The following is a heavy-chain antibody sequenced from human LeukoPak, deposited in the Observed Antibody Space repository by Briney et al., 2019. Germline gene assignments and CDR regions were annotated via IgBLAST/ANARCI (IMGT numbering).Heavy chain of an antibody. J-gene: IGHJ4*02. V-gene: IGHV1-69*02. Sequence: VASVKVSCKASGGTFSSYTISWGRQAPGQGLEWMGRIIPILGMANYAQKFQGRVTITADKSTSTAYMELRSLRSEDTAVYYCARIKDDYGDSLRVNWGQGTLVTVSS. CDR3: ARIKDDYGDSLRVN. D-gene: IGHD4-17*01. CDR2: IIPILGMA. CDR1: GGTFSSYT.